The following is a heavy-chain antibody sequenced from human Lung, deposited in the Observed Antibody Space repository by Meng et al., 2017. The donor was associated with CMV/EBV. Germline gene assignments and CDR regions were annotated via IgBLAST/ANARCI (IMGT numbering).Heavy chain of an antibody. V-gene: IGHV3-20*04. CDR2: IRWNGETT. D-gene: IGHD1-26*01. CDR1: GFTFDDYG. CDR3: ARAIGPTIVDAFDI. Sequence: GESLKISCAASGFTFDDYGMTWVRQAPGKGLEWVSGIRWNGETTGYVDSVKGRFTISRDNAKNSLYLEMNSLRAEDTAFYYCARAIGPTIVDAFDIWCHGTLVTVSS. J-gene: IGHJ3*02.